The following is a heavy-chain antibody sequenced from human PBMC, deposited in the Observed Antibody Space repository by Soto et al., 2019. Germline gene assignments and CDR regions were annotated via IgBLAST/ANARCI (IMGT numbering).Heavy chain of an antibody. CDR1: GGSISSGGYS. Sequence: TLSLTCAVSGGSISSGGYSWSWIRQPPGKGLEWIGYIYHSGSTYYNPSLKSRVTISVDRSKNQFSLKLSSVTAADTAVYYCARVVVAATRAEWFDPWGQGTLVTVSS. D-gene: IGHD2-15*01. CDR3: ARVVVAATRAEWFDP. J-gene: IGHJ5*02. V-gene: IGHV4-30-2*01. CDR2: IYHSGST.